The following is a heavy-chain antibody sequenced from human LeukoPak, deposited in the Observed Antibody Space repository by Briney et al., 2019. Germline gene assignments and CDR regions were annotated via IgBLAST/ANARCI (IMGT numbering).Heavy chain of an antibody. V-gene: IGHV1-46*01. D-gene: IGHD3-22*01. CDR3: ARAQGYYDNTGYYSDHNSKYYFDY. CDR1: GYTFTNYY. Sequence: ASVKVSCKASGYTFTNYYIHWVRQAPGQGLECMGIINHSGGSTSYAQKFQGRVTMTRDMSTSTVYMELSSLRSEDTAVYYCARAQGYYDNTGYYSDHNSKYYFDYWGQGTLVTVSS. J-gene: IGHJ4*02. CDR2: INHSGGST.